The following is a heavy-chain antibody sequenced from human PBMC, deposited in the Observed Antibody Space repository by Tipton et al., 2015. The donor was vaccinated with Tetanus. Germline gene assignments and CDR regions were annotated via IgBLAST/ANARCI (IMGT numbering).Heavy chain of an antibody. V-gene: IGHV5-51*01. J-gene: IGHJ4*02. CDR1: GHSFTKYW. Sequence: QLVQSGAEVKKPGESLKISCKGSGHSFTKYWIAWVRQMPGKGLEWMGLIYPDDSDTRYSPSFQGQVTISADKSIRTAYLQWSSLKASDTAIYYCASWDSRYSSGNYYFKYWGQGTLVTVSS. D-gene: IGHD3-10*01. CDR2: IYPDDSDT. CDR3: ASWDSRYSSGNYYFKY.